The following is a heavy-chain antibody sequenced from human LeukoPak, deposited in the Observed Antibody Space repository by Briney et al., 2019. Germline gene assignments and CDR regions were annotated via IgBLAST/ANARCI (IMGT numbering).Heavy chain of an antibody. J-gene: IGHJ4*02. V-gene: IGHV5-51*01. CDR2: IYPGYSDT. Sequence: GESLKISCKASGYRLTNNWIGWVRQVPGKGLEWMWIIYPGYSDTRYSPSFQGQVTFSVDTSTSTVYLQWSSLKASDTAIYYCARFALSSSLDYWGQGTLVTVSP. CDR3: ARFALSSSLDY. CDR1: GYRLTNNW. D-gene: IGHD6-13*01.